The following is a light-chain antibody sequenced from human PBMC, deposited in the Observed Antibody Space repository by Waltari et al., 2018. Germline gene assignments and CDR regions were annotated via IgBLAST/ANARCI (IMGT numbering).Light chain of an antibody. CDR3: TSYTSSHGLV. CDR1: SRDVGGYNH. Sequence: QSALSQPASVSGSPGQSLTISCTGTSRDVGGYNHLPWYQQHPGKAPKVVIFDVSYRPSGVSNRFSASKSGNTASLTISGLQAEDEADYYCTSYTSSHGLVFGTGTKVTVL. V-gene: IGLV2-14*03. CDR2: DVS. J-gene: IGLJ1*01.